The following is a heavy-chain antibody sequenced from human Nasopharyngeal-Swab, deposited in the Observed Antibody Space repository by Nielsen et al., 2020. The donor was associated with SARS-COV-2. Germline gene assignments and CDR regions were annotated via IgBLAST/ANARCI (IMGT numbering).Heavy chain of an antibody. CDR2: INSDGSST. D-gene: IGHD1-1*01. Sequence: GGSLRLSCAASGFTFSSYWMHWVRQAPGKGLVWVSRINSDGSSTSYADSVKGRFTISRDNAKNTLYLQMNSLRAEDTAVCYCARSLILQRDAFDIWGQGTMVTVSS. CDR1: GFTFSSYW. J-gene: IGHJ3*02. V-gene: IGHV3-74*01. CDR3: ARSLILQRDAFDI.